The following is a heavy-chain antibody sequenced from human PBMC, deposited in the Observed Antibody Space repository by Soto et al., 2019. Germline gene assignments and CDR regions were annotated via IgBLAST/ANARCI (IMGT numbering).Heavy chain of an antibody. V-gene: IGHV4-34*01. CDR1: GGSFSGYY. J-gene: IGHJ5*02. D-gene: IGHD6-6*01. Sequence: PSETLSLTCAVYGGSFSGYYWSWIRQPPGKGLEWIGEINHSGSTNYNPSLKSRVTISVDTSKNQFSLKLSSVTAADTAVYYCARGNAARRGPGWFDPWGQGTLVTVSS. CDR3: ARGNAARRGPGWFDP. CDR2: INHSGST.